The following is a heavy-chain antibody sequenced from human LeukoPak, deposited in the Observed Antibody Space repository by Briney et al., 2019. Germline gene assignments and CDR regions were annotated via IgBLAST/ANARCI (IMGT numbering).Heavy chain of an antibody. Sequence: PSETLSLTCAVYGGSFSGYYWSWIRQPPGKGLGWIGEINHSGSTNYNPSLKSRVTISVDTSKNQFSLKLSSVTAADTAVYYCARGGPYYYDSSGYPYYYYGMDVWGQGTTVTVSS. V-gene: IGHV4-34*01. D-gene: IGHD3-22*01. J-gene: IGHJ6*02. CDR1: GGSFSGYY. CDR3: ARGGPYYYDSSGYPYYYYGMDV. CDR2: INHSGST.